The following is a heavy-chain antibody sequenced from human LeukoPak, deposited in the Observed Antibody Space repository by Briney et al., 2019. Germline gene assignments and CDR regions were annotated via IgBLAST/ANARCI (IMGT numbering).Heavy chain of an antibody. CDR1: GFTVSSNY. J-gene: IGHJ3*02. CDR3: AKDLIVVVHGAAFDI. V-gene: IGHV3-23*01. CDR2: ISGSGGST. D-gene: IGHD3-22*01. Sequence: GGSLRLSCAASGFTVSSNYMSWVRQAPGKGLEWVSAISGSGGSTYYADSVKGRFTISRDNSKNTLYLQMNSLRAEDTAVYYCAKDLIVVVHGAAFDIWGQGTMVTVSS.